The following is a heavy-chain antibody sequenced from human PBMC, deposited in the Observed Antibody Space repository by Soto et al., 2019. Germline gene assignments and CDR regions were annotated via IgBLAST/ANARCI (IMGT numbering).Heavy chain of an antibody. J-gene: IGHJ6*02. V-gene: IGHV4-31*03. CDR3: ARDRGSYSSSLVGMDV. CDR1: GGSISSGGYY. Sequence: TLSLTCTVSGGSISSGGYYWSWIRQHPGKGLEWIGYIYYSGSTYYNPSLKSRVTISVDTSKNQFSLKLSSVTAADTAVYYCARDRGSYSSSLVGMDVWGQGTTVTVSS. CDR2: IYYSGST. D-gene: IGHD6-6*01.